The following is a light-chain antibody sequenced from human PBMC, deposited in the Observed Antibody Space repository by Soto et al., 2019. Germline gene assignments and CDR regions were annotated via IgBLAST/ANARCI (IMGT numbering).Light chain of an antibody. Sequence: QTVVTQEPSLTVSPGGTVPLTCASSPGAVTSGYYPNWFQQKPGQAPRALIYGASNKHSWTPARFSGSLLGGKAALTLSGVQSEDEAEYFCLLYYGGAHVVFGGGAKRTVL. CDR1: PGAVTSGYY. CDR3: LLYYGGAHVV. CDR2: GAS. V-gene: IGLV7-43*01. J-gene: IGLJ2*01.